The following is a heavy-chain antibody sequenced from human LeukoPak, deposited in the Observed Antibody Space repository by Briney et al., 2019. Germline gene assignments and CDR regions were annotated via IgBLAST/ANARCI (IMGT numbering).Heavy chain of an antibody. D-gene: IGHD2-2*01. V-gene: IGHV3-23*01. Sequence: PGGSLRLSCAASGFTFNNYAMNWVRQAPGKGLEWVSALSGGAGRTYYADSVKGRFTISRDNSKNTLYLQMNSLRAEDTAVYYCARGGLVFGYWGQGTLVTVSS. CDR1: GFTFNNYA. CDR3: ARGGLVFGY. J-gene: IGHJ4*02. CDR2: LSGGAGRT.